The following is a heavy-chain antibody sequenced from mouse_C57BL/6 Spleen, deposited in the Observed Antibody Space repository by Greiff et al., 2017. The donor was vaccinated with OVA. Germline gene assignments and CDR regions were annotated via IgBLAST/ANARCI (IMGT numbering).Heavy chain of an antibody. CDR3: VRQLRLPYYFDY. V-gene: IGHV10-1*01. J-gene: IGHJ2*01. CDR2: IRSKSNNYAT. Sequence: EVKLMESGGGLVQPKGSLKLSCAASGFSFNTYAMNWVRQAPGKGLEWVARIRSKSNNYATYYADSVKDRFTISRDDSESMLYLQMNNLKTEDTAMYYCVRQLRLPYYFDYWGQGTTLTVSS. CDR1: GFSFNTYA. D-gene: IGHD3-2*02.